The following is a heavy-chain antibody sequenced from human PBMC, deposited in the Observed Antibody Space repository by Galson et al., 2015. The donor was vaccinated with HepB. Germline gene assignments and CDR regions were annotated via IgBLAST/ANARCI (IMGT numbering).Heavy chain of an antibody. CDR3: AKRKILWFGPNWGMDV. CDR1: GFTFSSYA. J-gene: IGHJ6*02. V-gene: IGHV3-23*01. CDR2: ISGSGGST. Sequence: SLRLSCAASGFTFSSYAMSWVRQAPGKGLEWVSAISGSGGSTYYADSVKGRFTISRDNSKNTLYLQMNSLRAEDTAVYYCAKRKILWFGPNWGMDVWGQGTTVTVSS. D-gene: IGHD3-10*01.